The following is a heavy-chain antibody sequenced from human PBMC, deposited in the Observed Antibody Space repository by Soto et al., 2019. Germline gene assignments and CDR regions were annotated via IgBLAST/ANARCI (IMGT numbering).Heavy chain of an antibody. CDR1: GFTFGSYG. CDR2: IWYDGSNK. Sequence: HLGGSLRLSCAASGFTFGSYGMHWVRQAPGKGLEWVAVIWYDGSNKYYADSVKGRFTISRDNSKNTLYLQMNSLRAEDTAVYYCARELVGSSSWYDYWGQGTLVTVSS. CDR3: ARELVGSSSWYDY. D-gene: IGHD6-13*01. V-gene: IGHV3-33*01. J-gene: IGHJ4*02.